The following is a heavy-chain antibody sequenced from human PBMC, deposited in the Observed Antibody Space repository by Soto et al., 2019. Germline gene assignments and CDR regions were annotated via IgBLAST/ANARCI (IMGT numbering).Heavy chain of an antibody. D-gene: IGHD5-12*01. J-gene: IGHJ4*02. CDR3: AKDGPPSTTPVAVFDY. Sequence: EVQLLESGGGLVQPGGSLRLSCAASGFTFSSYAMSWVRQAPGKGLEWVSAIGGSGGSTYYADSVKGRFTISRDNSKNTLYLQMNSLRAEDTAVYYCAKDGPPSTTPVAVFDYWGQGTLVTVSS. CDR2: IGGSGGST. V-gene: IGHV3-23*01. CDR1: GFTFSSYA.